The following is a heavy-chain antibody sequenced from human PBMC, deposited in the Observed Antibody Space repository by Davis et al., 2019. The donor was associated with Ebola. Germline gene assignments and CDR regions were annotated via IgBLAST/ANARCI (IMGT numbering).Heavy chain of an antibody. CDR1: AFTLSSYA. CDR2: ISGSGGRT. Sequence: GRSLTLSCAASAFTLSSYAMSWVRQAPGQGLEWVSAISGSGGRTYYADSVTGRSTISRDNSTNTLYLQMNSLRAEDTAVYYCARDLGITMVQGRFLDYFDYWGQGTLVTVSS. J-gene: IGHJ4*02. CDR3: ARDLGITMVQGRFLDYFDY. D-gene: IGHD3-10*01. V-gene: IGHV3-23*01.